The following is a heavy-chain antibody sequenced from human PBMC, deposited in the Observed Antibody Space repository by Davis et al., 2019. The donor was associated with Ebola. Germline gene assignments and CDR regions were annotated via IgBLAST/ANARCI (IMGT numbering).Heavy chain of an antibody. CDR1: GYIFTTYA. Sequence: ASVKVSCKASGYIFTTYAMHWVRQAPGQRLEWMGWVHGGNGNTKYSQRFQGRVTITTDTSASTAYLDLSSLRSDDTAVFYCERVVSMIVVGRFDYWGQGTLVTVSS. V-gene: IGHV1-3*01. CDR2: VHGGNGNT. J-gene: IGHJ4*02. CDR3: ERVVSMIVVGRFDY. D-gene: IGHD3-22*01.